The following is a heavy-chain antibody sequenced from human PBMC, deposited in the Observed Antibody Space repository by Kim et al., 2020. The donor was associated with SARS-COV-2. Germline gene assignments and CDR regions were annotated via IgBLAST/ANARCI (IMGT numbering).Heavy chain of an antibody. J-gene: IGHJ5*02. CDR3: ARRKRNMPKNMVRGVDNWFDP. Sequence: ASVKVSCKASGYTFTSYAMNWVRQAPGQGLEWMGWINTNTGNPTYAQGFTGRFVFSLDTSVSTAYLQISSLKAEDTAVYYCARRKRNMPKNMVRGVDNWFDPWGQGTLVTVSS. D-gene: IGHD3-10*01. CDR2: INTNTGNP. V-gene: IGHV7-4-1*02. CDR1: GYTFTSYA.